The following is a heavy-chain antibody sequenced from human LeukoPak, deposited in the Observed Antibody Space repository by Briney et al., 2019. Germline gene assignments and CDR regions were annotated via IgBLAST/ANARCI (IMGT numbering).Heavy chain of an antibody. Sequence: SVKVSCKASGGTFSSYAISWVRQAPGQGLEWMGRIIPILGIANYAQKFQGRVTITADKSTSTAYMELSSLRSEDTAVYYCARDMWIEGWHDGFDYWGQGTLVTVSS. CDR2: IIPILGIA. CDR3: ARDMWIEGWHDGFDY. CDR1: GGTFSSYA. J-gene: IGHJ4*02. V-gene: IGHV1-69*04. D-gene: IGHD5-12*01.